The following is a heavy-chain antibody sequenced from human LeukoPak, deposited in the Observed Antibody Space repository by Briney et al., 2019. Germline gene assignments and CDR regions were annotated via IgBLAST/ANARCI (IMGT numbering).Heavy chain of an antibody. Sequence: ASLKVSCKASRYTFTGYYMHWVRQAPGQGVEWMGWINPNSGDTNYAQKFQGRVTMTRDTSTSTAYMELSSLTSDDTPVYYCARDASASWRHDFDYWGQGTLVTVSS. CDR2: INPNSGDT. CDR3: ARDASASWRHDFDY. CDR1: RYTFTGYY. J-gene: IGHJ4*02. D-gene: IGHD3-16*01. V-gene: IGHV1-2*02.